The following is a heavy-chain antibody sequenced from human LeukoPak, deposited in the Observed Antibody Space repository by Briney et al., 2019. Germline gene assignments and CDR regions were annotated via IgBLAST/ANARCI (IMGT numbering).Heavy chain of an antibody. CDR1: GYTFTDHY. CDR3: ARIAGSGSLNWFDP. V-gene: IGHV1-2*02. J-gene: IGHJ5*02. Sequence: ASVKVSCTASGYTFTDHYIHWMRQAPGQGPEWKGWIYPKSGGTNSAQKFQGRVTLTRDTSISTTYMELSGLRSDDTAVYYCARIAGSGSLNWFDPWGQGTLVTASS. D-gene: IGHD3-10*01. CDR2: IYPKSGGT.